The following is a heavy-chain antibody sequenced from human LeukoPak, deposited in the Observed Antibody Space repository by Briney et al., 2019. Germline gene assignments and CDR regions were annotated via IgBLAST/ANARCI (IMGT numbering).Heavy chain of an antibody. V-gene: IGHV3-7*01. CDR2: IKHDESEK. D-gene: IGHD3-16*01. J-gene: IGHJ4*02. Sequence: GGILRLSCAASGFSFNSDWMDWVRQAPGKGLEWVANIKHDESEKNYLDSVKGRFTISRDNAQNSLYLQMNGLRVEDTAVYYCTRRLDDWGQGTLVTVSS. CDR3: TRRLDD. CDR1: GFSFNSDW.